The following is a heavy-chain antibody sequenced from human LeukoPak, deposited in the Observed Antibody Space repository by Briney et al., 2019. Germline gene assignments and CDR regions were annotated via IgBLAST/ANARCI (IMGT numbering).Heavy chain of an antibody. CDR2: IYTSGST. D-gene: IGHD2-15*01. J-gene: IGHJ5*02. V-gene: IGHV4-61*02. Sequence: SETLSLTCTVSGGSISSGSYYWSWIRQPAGKGLEWIGRIYTSGSTNYNPSLKSRVTISVNTSKNQFSLKLSSVTAADTAVYYCARVRGSLNWFDPWGQGTLVTVSS. CDR1: GGSISSGSYY. CDR3: ARVRGSLNWFDP.